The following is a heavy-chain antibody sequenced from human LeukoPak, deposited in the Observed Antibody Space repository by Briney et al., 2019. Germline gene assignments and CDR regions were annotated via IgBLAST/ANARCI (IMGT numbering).Heavy chain of an antibody. CDR3: ARDAAYGYDRFDY. CDR1: GFSFSSYW. CDR2: IKEDGSDK. D-gene: IGHD5-18*01. V-gene: IGHV3-7*01. J-gene: IGHJ4*02. Sequence: GGSLRLSCAASGFSFSSYWMAWVRQAPGKGLEWVANIKEDGSDKNYVESMKGRFTISRDNAKNSVYLQMNSLRGEDTAVYYCARDAAYGYDRFDYWGQGTQVTVSS.